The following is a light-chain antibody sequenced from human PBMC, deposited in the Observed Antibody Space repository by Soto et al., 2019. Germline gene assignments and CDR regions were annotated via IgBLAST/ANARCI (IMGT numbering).Light chain of an antibody. J-gene: IGKJ2*01. CDR3: QQYSSAYT. CDR2: DAS. Sequence: DIQLTQSPSTLSAFVGDRVTITCRASQSINNWLAWYQQKPGEAPKLLIYDASSLESGVPPRFSGSGSGTEFTLTISSLQPDDFATYYCQQYSSAYTFGQGPKLEIK. V-gene: IGKV1-5*01. CDR1: QSINNW.